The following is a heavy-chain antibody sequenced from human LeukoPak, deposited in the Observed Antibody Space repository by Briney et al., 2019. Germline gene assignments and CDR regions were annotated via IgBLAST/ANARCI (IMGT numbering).Heavy chain of an antibody. Sequence: GGSLGLSCEAPGFTFDDYALHWFRQAPGKGLGWAQGISWNSGSIGYADSVKGRFTISRDNAKNSLYLQMNSLRAEDTALYYCAKVTDARRGYSYGYFDYWSQGTLVTVSS. V-gene: IGHV3-9*01. J-gene: IGHJ4*02. CDR2: ISWNSGSI. CDR1: GFTFDDYA. D-gene: IGHD5-18*01. CDR3: AKVTDARRGYSYGYFDY.